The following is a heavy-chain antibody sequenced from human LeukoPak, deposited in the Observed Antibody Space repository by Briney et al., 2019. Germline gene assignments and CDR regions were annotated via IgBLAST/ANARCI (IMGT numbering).Heavy chain of an antibody. CDR3: ARTNAFDI. V-gene: IGHV4-39*07. CDR1: GGSISSYY. Sequence: SETLSLTCTVSGGSISSYYWGWIRQPPGKGLEWIGSFSYSGTTSYNPSLKSRVTISVDTSKNQFSLKLGSVTAADTAVYYCARTNAFDIWGQGTMVTVSS. CDR2: FSYSGTT. J-gene: IGHJ3*02.